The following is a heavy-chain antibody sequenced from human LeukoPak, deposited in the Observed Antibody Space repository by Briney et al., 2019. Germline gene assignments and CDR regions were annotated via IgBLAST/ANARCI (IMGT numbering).Heavy chain of an antibody. Sequence: PGGSLRLSCAASGFTFSSYAMSWVRQAPGKGLEWVSATSGSGGSTYYADSVKGRFTISRDSSKNTLYLQMNSLRAEDTAVYYCAKDPGTVIAVAGTFQHWGQGTLVTVSS. CDR2: TSGSGGST. CDR1: GFTFSSYA. CDR3: AKDPGTVIAVAGTFQH. J-gene: IGHJ1*01. V-gene: IGHV3-23*01. D-gene: IGHD6-19*01.